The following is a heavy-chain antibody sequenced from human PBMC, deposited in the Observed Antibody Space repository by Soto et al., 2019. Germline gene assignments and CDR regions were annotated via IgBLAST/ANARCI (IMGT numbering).Heavy chain of an antibody. CDR2: IYYRGNT. V-gene: IGHV4-61*01. D-gene: IGHD2-2*01. CDR1: GGSVSSGSYY. Sequence: QVQLQESGPGLVKPSETLSLTCTVSGGSVSSGSYYWSWIRQPAGKGLEWIGYIYYRGNTNYNPSLKSRVTISVDTSKNQFLLSLTSVTDADTAVYYCATGGVSVARDYYNGLDVWGQGTTVTVSS. J-gene: IGHJ6*02. CDR3: ATGGVSVARDYYNGLDV.